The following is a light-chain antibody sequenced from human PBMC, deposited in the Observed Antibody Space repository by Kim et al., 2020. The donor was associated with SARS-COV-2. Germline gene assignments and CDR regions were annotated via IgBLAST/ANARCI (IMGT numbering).Light chain of an antibody. Sequence: SVSPGQTASITCSGDKLGDKYACWYQQKPGQSPVLVIYQDNKRPSGIPERFSGSSSGNTATLTISETQAMDEADYYCQAWDSNTDVFGAGTQVTVL. CDR1: KLGDKY. V-gene: IGLV3-1*01. CDR3: QAWDSNTDV. J-gene: IGLJ1*01. CDR2: QDN.